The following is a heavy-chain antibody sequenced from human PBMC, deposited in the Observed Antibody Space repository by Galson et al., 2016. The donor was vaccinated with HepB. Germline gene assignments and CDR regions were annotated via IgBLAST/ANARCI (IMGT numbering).Heavy chain of an antibody. Sequence: SLRLSCAASRFPFKIYAMNWFRQAPGKGLEWVPLIANALNAENRHYADSVNGRFTISRDDANSFLYLHMSSLRVEDTAVYYCAPDYDSSGHFEADWGQGTLVTVS. V-gene: IGHV3-23*01. D-gene: IGHD3-22*01. J-gene: IGHJ4*02. CDR1: RFPFKIYA. CDR3: APDYDSSGHFEAD. CDR2: IANALNAENR.